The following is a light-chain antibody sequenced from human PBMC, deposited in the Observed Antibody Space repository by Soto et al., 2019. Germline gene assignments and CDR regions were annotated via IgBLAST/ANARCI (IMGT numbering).Light chain of an antibody. CDR2: DAS. CDR3: QQRSSWPSLT. Sequence: EIVLTQSPATLSLSPGERATLSCRASQSVSSYLVWYQQKPGQTPRLLIYDASNRATGIPARFSGSGSGTDFTLTISSLEPEDFAVYYCQQRSSWPSLTFGGGTKVESK. V-gene: IGKV3-11*01. CDR1: QSVSSY. J-gene: IGKJ4*01.